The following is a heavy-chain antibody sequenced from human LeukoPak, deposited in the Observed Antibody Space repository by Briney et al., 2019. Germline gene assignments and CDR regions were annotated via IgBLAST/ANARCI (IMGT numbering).Heavy chain of an antibody. Sequence: SETLSLTCVVSGGSISPYYWSWIRQSPGKGLEWIGYIDPSGSASYNPSLKSRVTIFVDTSKNLFSLILTSVTASDTAIYYCARDHWLFSSKTWYYYGMDVWGQGTTVTVSS. J-gene: IGHJ6*02. CDR3: ARDHWLFSSKTWYYYGMDV. CDR1: GGSISPYY. D-gene: IGHD3-9*01. V-gene: IGHV4-59*01. CDR2: IDPSGSA.